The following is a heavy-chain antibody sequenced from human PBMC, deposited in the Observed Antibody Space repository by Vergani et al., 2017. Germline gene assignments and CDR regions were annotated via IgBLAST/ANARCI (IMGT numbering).Heavy chain of an antibody. Sequence: QVQLVESGGGVVQPGGSMRLSCSASGLTLSSYGVHWVRQAPGRGLESVTFTRPHEDGAFYSASVRGRFTVSRDNSKNTLYLEMNRLNVDDTAIYYCGKTQGTVVGTRWFDPGGQGTPVTVSS. V-gene: IGHV3-30*02. J-gene: IGHJ5*02. D-gene: IGHD1-7*01. CDR3: GKTQGTVVGTRWFDP. CDR2: TRPHEDGA. CDR1: GLTLSSYG.